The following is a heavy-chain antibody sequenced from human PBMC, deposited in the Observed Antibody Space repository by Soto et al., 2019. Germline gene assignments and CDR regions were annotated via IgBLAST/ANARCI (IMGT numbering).Heavy chain of an antibody. CDR3: ARGGELELRYYYYYGMDV. CDR1: GFTFSSYW. Sequence: GGSLRLSCAASGFTFSSYWMSWVRQAPGKGLEWVANIKQDGSEKYYVDSVKGRFTISRDNAKNSLYLQMNSLRAEDTAVYYCARGGELELRYYYYYGMDVWGQGTTVTVSS. CDR2: IKQDGSEK. V-gene: IGHV3-7*01. J-gene: IGHJ6*02. D-gene: IGHD1-7*01.